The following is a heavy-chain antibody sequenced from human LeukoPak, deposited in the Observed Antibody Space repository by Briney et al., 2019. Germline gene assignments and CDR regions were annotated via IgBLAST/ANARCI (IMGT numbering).Heavy chain of an antibody. J-gene: IGHJ4*02. CDR2: ISSSGTYI. CDR3: ARDNRRFDSTGYYDFHY. CDR1: GFTFSSYG. D-gene: IGHD3-22*01. V-gene: IGHV3-21*01. Sequence: GGSLRLSCAASGFTFSSYGMNWVRQAPGKGLEWVSSISSSGTYIFYADSVKGRFTISRDNAKNSLYLQMTSLRAEDTAVYYCARDNRRFDSTGYYDFHYWGQGNLVTVSS.